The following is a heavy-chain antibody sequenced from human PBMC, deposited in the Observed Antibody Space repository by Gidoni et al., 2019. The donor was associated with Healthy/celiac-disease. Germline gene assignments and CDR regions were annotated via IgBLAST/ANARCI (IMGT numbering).Heavy chain of an antibody. V-gene: IGHV3-21*01. CDR3: ARVSYQPFYYYYGMDV. CDR2: ISSSSSYI. CDR1: GFTFSSYS. D-gene: IGHD2-2*01. Sequence: EVQLVESGGGLVKPGGSLRLSCAASGFTFSSYSMNWVRQAPGKGLEWVSSISSSSSYIYYADSVKGRFTISRDNAKNSLYLQMNSLRAEDTAVYYCARVSYQPFYYYYGMDVWGQGTTVTVSS. J-gene: IGHJ6*02.